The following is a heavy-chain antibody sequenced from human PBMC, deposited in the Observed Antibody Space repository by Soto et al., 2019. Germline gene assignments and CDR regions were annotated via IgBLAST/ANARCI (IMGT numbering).Heavy chain of an antibody. CDR2: ISSSSSYT. CDR1: GFTFSDYY. CDR3: ARDLPHCGGDCYSDY. J-gene: IGHJ4*02. V-gene: IGHV3-11*05. D-gene: IGHD2-21*02. Sequence: PGGSLRLSCAASGFTFSDYYMSWIRQAPGKGLEWVSYISSSSSYTNYADTVRGRFTISRDNAKNSLYLQMNSLRAEDTAVYYFARDLPHCGGDCYSDYWGQGTLVTVSS.